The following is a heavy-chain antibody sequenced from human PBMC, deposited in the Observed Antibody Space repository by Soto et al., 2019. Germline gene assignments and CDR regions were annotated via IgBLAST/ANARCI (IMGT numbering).Heavy chain of an antibody. CDR2: IYYSGST. CDR1: GGSISSGDYY. Sequence: PSETLSLTCTVSGGSISSGDYYWSWIRQPPGKGLEWIGYIYYSGSTYYNPSLESRVTISVDTSKNQFSLKLSSVTAADTAVYYCARAKIRGTLFDPWGQGTLVTVSS. CDR3: ARAKIRGTLFDP. V-gene: IGHV4-30-4*01. J-gene: IGHJ5*02.